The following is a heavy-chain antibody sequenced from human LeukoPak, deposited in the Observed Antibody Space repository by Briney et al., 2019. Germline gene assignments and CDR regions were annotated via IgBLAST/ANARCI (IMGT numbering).Heavy chain of an antibody. CDR3: ARGPQFTTSSGWFDP. D-gene: IGHD2-2*01. Sequence: PSETLSLTCSVSGGSIYSHYWSWIRQPAGKGLEWVGRIYNSGSPNYNPSLKSRVTMSVDTSKNQFSLELTSVTAADTAVYYCARGPQFTTSSGWFDPWGQGTLVTVSS. J-gene: IGHJ5*02. CDR2: IYNSGSP. V-gene: IGHV4-4*07. CDR1: GGSIYSHY.